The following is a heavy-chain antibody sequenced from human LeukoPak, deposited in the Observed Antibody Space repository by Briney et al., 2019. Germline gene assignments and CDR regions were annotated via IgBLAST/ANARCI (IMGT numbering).Heavy chain of an antibody. J-gene: IGHJ6*02. D-gene: IGHD6-13*01. Sequence: GGSLRLSCAASGFTFSSYWMSWVRQAPGKGLEWVANIKQDGSEKYYVDSVKGRFTISRDNAKNSLYLQMNSLRAEDTAVYYCASGLGQLVLDYYYGVDVWGQGTTVTVSS. CDR3: ASGLGQLVLDYYYGVDV. CDR2: IKQDGSEK. CDR1: GFTFSSYW. V-gene: IGHV3-7*01.